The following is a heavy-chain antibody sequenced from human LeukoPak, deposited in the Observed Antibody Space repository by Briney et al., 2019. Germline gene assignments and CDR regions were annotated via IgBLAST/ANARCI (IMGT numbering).Heavy chain of an antibody. Sequence: PSETLSLTCTVSGGSMSPYHWGWLRQPPGKGLEWTGYIYYSGSTNYNPSLNSRVTISVDTSKNQFSLRLSSVTAADTAIYYCARAVSGRFDYWGQGTLVTVSS. V-gene: IGHV4-59*08. CDR2: IYYSGST. CDR3: ARAVSGRFDY. CDR1: GGSMSPYH. J-gene: IGHJ4*02. D-gene: IGHD6-19*01.